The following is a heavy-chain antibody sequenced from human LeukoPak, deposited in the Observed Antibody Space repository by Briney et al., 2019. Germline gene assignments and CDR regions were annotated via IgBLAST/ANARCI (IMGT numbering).Heavy chain of an antibody. CDR2: IKADGGEK. V-gene: IGHV3-7*01. CDR1: GFTFSTYW. Sequence: PGGSLRLSCAASGFTFSTYWMNWFRQTPGKGLEWVAKIKADGGEKDHVASVKGRFTISRDNAKNSLYLQMNSLRAEDTAVYYCAKDEVGGHFEYWGQGTLVTVSS. D-gene: IGHD1-26*01. CDR3: AKDEVGGHFEY. J-gene: IGHJ4*02.